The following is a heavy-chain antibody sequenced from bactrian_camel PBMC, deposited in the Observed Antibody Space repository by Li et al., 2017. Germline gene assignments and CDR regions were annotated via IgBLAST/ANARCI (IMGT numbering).Heavy chain of an antibody. CDR2: IYADYGAT. V-gene: IGHV3-2*01. D-gene: IGHD3*01. CDR3: AAVTGCSLTPWLRDPGNKSGPMN. Sequence: HVQLVESGGGLVQPGGSLRLSCAASGFTFSNNIISWVRQHPGKELEWVANIYADYGATHYADSVKGRFTISRDNAKNTVYLQMNSLKPEDTAVYYCAAVTGCSLTPWLRDPGNKSGPMNWGQGTQVTVS. CDR1: GFTFSNNI. J-gene: IGHJ4*01.